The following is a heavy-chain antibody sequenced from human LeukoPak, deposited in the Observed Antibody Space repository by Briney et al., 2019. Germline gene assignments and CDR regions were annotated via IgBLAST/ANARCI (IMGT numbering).Heavy chain of an antibody. J-gene: IGHJ4*02. CDR1: GYTFTGYH. Sequence: ASVKVSCKASGYTFTGYHMHWVRQAPGQGLEWMGGFDPEDGETIYAQKFQGRVTMTEDTSTDTAYMELSSLRSEDTAVYYCATGGAKMITFTHFDYXXQGTLVTVSS. CDR2: FDPEDGET. CDR3: ATGGAKMITFTHFDY. D-gene: IGHD3-16*01. V-gene: IGHV1-24*01.